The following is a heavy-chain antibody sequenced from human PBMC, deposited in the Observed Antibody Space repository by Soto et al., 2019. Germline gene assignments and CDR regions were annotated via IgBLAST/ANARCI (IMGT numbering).Heavy chain of an antibody. D-gene: IGHD3-10*01. V-gene: IGHV1-69*06. Sequence: QVQLVQSGAEVKKPGSSVKVSCKASGGTFSSYAISWVRQAPGQGLEWMGGIIPIFGTANYAQKFQGRVTITADKSTSTAYMELSSLRSEDTAVYYCASAVYGWFGGLSWFDPWGQGTLVTVSS. CDR2: IIPIFGTA. CDR1: GGTFSSYA. CDR3: ASAVYGWFGGLSWFDP. J-gene: IGHJ5*02.